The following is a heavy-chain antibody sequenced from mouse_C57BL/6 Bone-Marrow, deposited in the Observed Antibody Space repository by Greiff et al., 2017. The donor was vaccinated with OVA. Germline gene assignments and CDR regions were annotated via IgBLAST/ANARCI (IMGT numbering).Heavy chain of an antibody. CDR3: ARHSGDWYFDV. J-gene: IGHJ1*03. CDR1: GFTFSSYT. V-gene: IGHV5-9*01. CDR2: ISGGGGNT. Sequence: EVKVVESGGGLVKPGGSLKLSCAASGFTFSSYTMSWVRQTPEKRLEWVATISGGGGNTYYPDSVKGRFTISRDNAKNTLYLQMSSLRSEDTALYYCARHSGDWYFDVWGTGTTVTVSS. D-gene: IGHD3-1*01.